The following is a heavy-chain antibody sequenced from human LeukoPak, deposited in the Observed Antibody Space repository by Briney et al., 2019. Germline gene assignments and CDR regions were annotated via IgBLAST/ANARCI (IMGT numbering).Heavy chain of an antibody. Sequence: ASVKDSCKASGYTFTSYEINSVRPATGQGLDWMGWMNPNSGNTGYAQKFQGRVTMTRNTSISTAYMELSSLRSEDAAVYYWARGRAKQIGGQRTLVTVPS. V-gene: IGHV1-8*01. CDR2: MNPNSGNT. CDR3: ARGRAKQI. J-gene: IGHJ4*02. CDR1: GYTFTSYE.